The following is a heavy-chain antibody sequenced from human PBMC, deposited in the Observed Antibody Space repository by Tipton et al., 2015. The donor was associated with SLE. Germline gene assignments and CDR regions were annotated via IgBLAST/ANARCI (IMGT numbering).Heavy chain of an antibody. CDR3: ASLSAPSDY. CDR2: IDSTGSST. V-gene: IGHV3-74*01. J-gene: IGHJ4*02. Sequence: SLRLSCAASGFRFSSYWMHWVRHAPGKGLVWVSEIDSTGSSTTYADSVRDRFTISRDSAKNTLFLQMDSLRVDDTAVYYCASLSAPSDYWGQGTLVTVSS. CDR1: GFRFSSYW.